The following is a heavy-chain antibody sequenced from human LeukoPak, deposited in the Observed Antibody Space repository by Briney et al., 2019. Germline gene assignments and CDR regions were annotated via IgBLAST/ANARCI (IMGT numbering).Heavy chain of an antibody. CDR2: IIPIFGTA. V-gene: IGHV1-69*05. CDR3: ARGAAPLSYYYDSSGRSAFDI. D-gene: IGHD3-22*01. Sequence: SVKVSCKASGGTFSSYAMSWVRQAPGQGLEWMGGIIPIFGTANYAQKFQGTVTITTDESTSTAYMELSSLRSEDTAVYYCARGAAPLSYYYDSSGRSAFDIWGQGTMVTVSS. CDR1: GGTFSSYA. J-gene: IGHJ3*02.